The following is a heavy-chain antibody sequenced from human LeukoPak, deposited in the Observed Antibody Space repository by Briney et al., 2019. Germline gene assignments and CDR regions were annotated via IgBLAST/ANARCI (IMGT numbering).Heavy chain of an antibody. CDR3: AKDYGSGWGSFDY. CDR2: ISWNSGSI. V-gene: IGHV3-9*01. D-gene: IGHD6-19*01. Sequence: GRSLRLSRAASGFTFDDYAXHWVRQAPXXXXEWVSGISWNSGSIGYADSVKGRFTISRDNAKNSLYLQMNSLRAEDTALYYCAKDYGSGWGSFDYWGQGTLVAVSS. J-gene: IGHJ4*02. CDR1: GFTFDDYA.